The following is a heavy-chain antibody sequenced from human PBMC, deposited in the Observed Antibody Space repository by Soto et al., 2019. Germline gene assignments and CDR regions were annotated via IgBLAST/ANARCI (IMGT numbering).Heavy chain of an antibody. Sequence: GGSLRLSCAASGFTFSSYWMSWVRQAPGKGLEWVANIKQDGSEKYYVDSVKGRFTLSRDNAKNSLYLQMNSLRAEDTAVYYCARDSETYYYDSSGYHYNYWGQGTLVT. D-gene: IGHD3-22*01. CDR2: IKQDGSEK. J-gene: IGHJ4*02. V-gene: IGHV3-7*01. CDR3: ARDSETYYYDSSGYHYNY. CDR1: GFTFSSYW.